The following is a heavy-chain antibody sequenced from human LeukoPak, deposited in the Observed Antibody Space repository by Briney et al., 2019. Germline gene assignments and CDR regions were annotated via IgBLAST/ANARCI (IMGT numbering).Heavy chain of an antibody. D-gene: IGHD6-13*01. CDR3: AKHSSSWSFLNYFDY. V-gene: IGHV3-23*01. J-gene: IGHJ4*02. CDR1: GFTFSGYA. Sequence: GGSLRLSCAASGFTFSGYAMSWVRQAPGKGLEWVSTISGSGATPSYADSVKGRFTISRGNYKNTLYLQMNTLRADDTAVYFCAKHSSSWSFLNYFDYWGRGTLVTVSS. CDR2: ISGSGATP.